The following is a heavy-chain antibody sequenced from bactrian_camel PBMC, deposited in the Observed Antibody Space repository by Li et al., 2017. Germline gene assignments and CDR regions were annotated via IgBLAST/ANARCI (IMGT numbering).Heavy chain of an antibody. CDR3: AVNLLAKMASGTAVTARVRSHDFEY. CDR2: ISSDGRT. J-gene: IGHJ4*01. V-gene: IGHV3S53*01. Sequence: VQLVESGGDSVQAGGSLTLSCVASGYVYKDKRMAWFRQAPGKEREAVAVISSDGRTSYADSVEGRFTISSDNARNTLFLQMNSLKPEDTAMYYCAVNLLAKMASGTAVTARVRSHDFEYWGSGTQVTVS. CDR1: GYVYKDKR. D-gene: IGHD2*01.